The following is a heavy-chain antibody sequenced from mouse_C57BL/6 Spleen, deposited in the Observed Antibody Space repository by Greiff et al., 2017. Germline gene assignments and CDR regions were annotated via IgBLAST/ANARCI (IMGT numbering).Heavy chain of an antibody. J-gene: IGHJ3*01. CDR2: IDPSDSYT. Sequence: QVQLQQPGAELVRPGSSVKLSCKASGYTFTSYWMHWVKQRPGQGLEWIGVIDPSDSYTNYNQKFKGKATLTVDTSSSTAYMQLSSLTSEDSAVYYCASDGYYRFAYWGQGTLVTVSA. D-gene: IGHD2-3*01. CDR1: GYTFTSYW. V-gene: IGHV1-59*01. CDR3: ASDGYYRFAY.